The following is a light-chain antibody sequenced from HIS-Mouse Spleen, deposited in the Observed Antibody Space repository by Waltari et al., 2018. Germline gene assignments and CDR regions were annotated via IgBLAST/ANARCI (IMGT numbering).Light chain of an antibody. CDR2: GAS. CDR1: QSVSSSY. V-gene: IGKV3-20*01. CDR3: QQYGSSPLT. Sequence: TQSPGTLSLSPGERATLSCRASQSVSSSYLAWYQQKPGQAPRLLIYGASSRATGIPDRFSGSGSGTDFTLTISRLEPEDFTVYYCQQYGSSPLTFGGGTKVEIK. J-gene: IGKJ4*01.